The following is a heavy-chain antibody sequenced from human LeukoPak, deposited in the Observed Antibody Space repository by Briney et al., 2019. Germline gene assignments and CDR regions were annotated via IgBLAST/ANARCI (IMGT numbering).Heavy chain of an antibody. CDR1: GFTFSSYA. CDR2: LSGSGDST. V-gene: IGHV3-23*01. J-gene: IGHJ4*02. D-gene: IGHD2-15*01. CDR3: ARDDEVVPLDY. Sequence: PGGSLRLSCAASGFTFSSYAMSWVRQAPGKGLEWVSALSGSGDSTYYADSVKGRFTISRDNSKNTLYLQMNSLRAEDTAMYYCARDDEVVPLDYWGQGTLVTVSS.